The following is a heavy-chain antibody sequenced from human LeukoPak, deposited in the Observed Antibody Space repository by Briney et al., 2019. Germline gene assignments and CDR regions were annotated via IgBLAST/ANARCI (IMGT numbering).Heavy chain of an antibody. CDR2: INVEGNAN. J-gene: IGHJ3*02. D-gene: IGHD2/OR15-2a*01. Sequence: GGSLRLSCAASGFTFNNYWMNLVRQAPGKGLDVVSHINVEGNANTTVDSVQGRFKLSRENAKNSLYLQMNSLRGEDTAVYYCARKGGIYCNDGCFHDAFDIWGQGTTVTVSS. CDR1: GFTFNNYW. V-gene: IGHV3-7*01. CDR3: ARKGGIYCNDGCFHDAFDI.